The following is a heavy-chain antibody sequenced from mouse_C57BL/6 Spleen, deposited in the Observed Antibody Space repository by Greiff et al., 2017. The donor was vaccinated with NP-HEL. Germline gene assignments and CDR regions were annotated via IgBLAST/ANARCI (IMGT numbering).Heavy chain of an antibody. CDR1: GYTFTSYW. CDR3: ARDGGYYAMDY. Sequence: VQLQQPGAELVRPGSSVKLSCKASGYTFTSYWMDWVKQRPGQGLEWIGNIYPSDSETHYNQKFKDKATLTVDISSSTAYMQLSSLTSEDSAVYYCARDGGYYAMDYWGQGTSVTVAS. V-gene: IGHV1-61*01. J-gene: IGHJ4*01. CDR2: IYPSDSET. D-gene: IGHD1-1*02.